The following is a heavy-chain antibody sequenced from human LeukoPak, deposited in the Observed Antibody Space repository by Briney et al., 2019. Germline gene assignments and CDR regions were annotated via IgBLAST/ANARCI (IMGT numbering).Heavy chain of an antibody. V-gene: IGHV3-30*18. CDR2: ISYDGSNK. Sequence: AGGSLRLSCAASGFTFSVYGMQWVRQAPGKALEWVAVISYDGSNKYYADSMKGRLTISRDNSNNTLYLQMNSLRAEDTAVYHCAKDFGLYGSGTYYPFDYWGQGTLVTVTS. CDR3: AKDFGLYGSGTYYPFDY. D-gene: IGHD3-10*01. CDR1: GFTFSVYG. J-gene: IGHJ4*02.